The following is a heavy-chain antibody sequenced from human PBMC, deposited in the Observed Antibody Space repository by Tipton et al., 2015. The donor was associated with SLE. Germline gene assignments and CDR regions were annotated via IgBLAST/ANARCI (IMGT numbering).Heavy chain of an antibody. CDR2: IYHSGST. CDR3: ARDSYYYDSSGVVDYYYYYGMDV. V-gene: IGHV4-34*01. D-gene: IGHD3-22*01. Sequence: TLSLTCAVYGGSFSGYYWSWIRQPPGKGLEWIGSIYHSGSTYYNPSLKSRVTISVDTSKNQFSLKLSSVTAADTAVYYCARDSYYYDSSGVVDYYYYYGMDVWGQGTTVTVSS. J-gene: IGHJ6*02. CDR1: GGSFSGYY.